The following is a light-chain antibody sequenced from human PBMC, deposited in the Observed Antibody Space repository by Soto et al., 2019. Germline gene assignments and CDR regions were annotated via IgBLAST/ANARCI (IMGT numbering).Light chain of an antibody. CDR3: MQALQAPTT. CDR2: LGS. V-gene: IGKV2-28*01. J-gene: IGKJ1*01. CDR1: QSLLHSNGYNY. Sequence: DIVMTQSPLSLPVTPGEPASISCRSSQSLLHSNGYNYLDWYLQKPGQSPQLLIYLGSNRASGVPDRFSGSGSGTDFTLKISRVEAEDVGVYHCMQALQAPTTFGQGAKVDIK.